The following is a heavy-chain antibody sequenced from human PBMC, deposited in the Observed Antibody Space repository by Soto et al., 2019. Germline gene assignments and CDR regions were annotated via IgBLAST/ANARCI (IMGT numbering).Heavy chain of an antibody. CDR3: ARGSSPHYGMDV. D-gene: IGHD6-6*01. V-gene: IGHV4-31*03. CDR2: IYYSGYT. Sequence: SETLSLTCSVSGGSITSGGFFWSWVRQDPGEGLELIAYIYYSGYTYYHPSLKSRLSISMDTSKNQFSLKLSSVTAADTAVYYCARGSSPHYGMDVWGQGPTVTVSS. J-gene: IGHJ6*02. CDR1: GGSITSGGFF.